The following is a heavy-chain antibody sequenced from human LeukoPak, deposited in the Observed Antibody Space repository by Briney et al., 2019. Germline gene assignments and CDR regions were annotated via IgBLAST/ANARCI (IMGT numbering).Heavy chain of an antibody. J-gene: IGHJ3*02. D-gene: IGHD3-16*01. CDR2: IYYSGST. V-gene: IGHV4-59*01. CDR1: GGSISSYY. Sequence: SETLSLTCTVSGGSISSYYWSWIRQPPGKGLEWIGYIYYSGSTNYNPSLKSRVTISVDTSKNQFSLKLSSVTAADTAVYYCASVRGRLGAFDIWGQGTMVTVSS. CDR3: ASVRGRLGAFDI.